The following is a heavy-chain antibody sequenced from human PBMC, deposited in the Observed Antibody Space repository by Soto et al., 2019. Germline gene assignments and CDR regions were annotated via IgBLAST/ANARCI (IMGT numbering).Heavy chain of an antibody. CDR3: ARFYYDLGRMPEYYYYYYGMDV. CDR2: INAGNGNT. D-gene: IGHD3-3*01. CDR1: GYTFTSYA. V-gene: IGHV1-3*01. J-gene: IGHJ6*02. Sequence: QVPLVQSGAEVKKPGASVKVSCKASGYTFTSYAMHWVRQAPGQRLEWMGWINAGNGNTKYSQKFQGRVTITRDTSASTAYMELRSLRTAETAVYYCARFYYDLGRMPEYYYYYYGMDVWGQGTTVTVSS.